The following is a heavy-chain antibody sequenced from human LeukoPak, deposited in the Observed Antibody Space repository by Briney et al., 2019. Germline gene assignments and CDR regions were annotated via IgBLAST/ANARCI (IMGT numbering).Heavy chain of an antibody. Sequence: SGTLSLTCAVSGGSISRSDWWSWVRQPPGKGLEWIGYIYYTGSTNYNPSLKSRVTMFVDMSKNQFSLRLSSVTAADTAVYYCARHRAYSSSSPFDYWGQGTLVTVSS. J-gene: IGHJ4*02. V-gene: IGHV4-4*02. D-gene: IGHD6-6*01. CDR3: ARHRAYSSSSPFDY. CDR1: GGSISRSDW. CDR2: IYYTGST.